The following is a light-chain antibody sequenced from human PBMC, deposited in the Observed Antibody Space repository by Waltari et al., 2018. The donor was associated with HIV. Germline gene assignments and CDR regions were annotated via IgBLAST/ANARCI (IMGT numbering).Light chain of an antibody. Sequence: DIVMTQSPDSLPLSLGERATMNCSSSRTVYFNPNNQNYLAWYQQKPGQSPKVLIYWASTRASGVPGRFSGSGSGTDFNLTISSLQADDVAVYYCQQYYTIESTFGGGTKVEIK. CDR3: QQYYTIEST. J-gene: IGKJ4*01. V-gene: IGKV4-1*01. CDR2: WAS. CDR1: RTVYFNPNNQNY.